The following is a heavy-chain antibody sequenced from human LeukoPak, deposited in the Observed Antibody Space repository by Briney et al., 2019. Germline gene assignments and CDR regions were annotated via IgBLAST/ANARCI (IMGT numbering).Heavy chain of an antibody. J-gene: IGHJ4*02. Sequence: SETLSLTCTVSGGSISSSSYYWGWIRQPPGKGLEWIGGIDHSGNTHCNPSLKNRVTISADTSKNEFSLKLSSVTATDTAVYYCARVPHSVEGSMKAVFIHYFDYWGQGSLVTVSS. CDR3: ARVPHSVEGSMKAVFIHYFDY. CDR2: IDHSGNT. V-gene: IGHV4-39*07. CDR1: GGSISSSSYY. D-gene: IGHD3-22*01.